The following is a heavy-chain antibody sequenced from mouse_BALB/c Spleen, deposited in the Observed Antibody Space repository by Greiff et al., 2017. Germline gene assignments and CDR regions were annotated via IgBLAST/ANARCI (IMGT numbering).Heavy chain of an antibody. CDR2: IWTGGGT. CDR3: VRDDYGNYVYAMDY. J-gene: IGHJ4*01. CDR1: GFSLTSYD. D-gene: IGHD2-1*01. Sequence: QVQLKESGPGLVAPSQSLSITCTVSGFSLTSYDISWIRQPPGKGLEWLGVIWTGGGTNYNSAFMSRLSISKDNSKSQVFLKMNSLQTDDTAIYYCVRDDYGNYVYAMDYWGQGTSVTVSS. V-gene: IGHV2-9-2*01.